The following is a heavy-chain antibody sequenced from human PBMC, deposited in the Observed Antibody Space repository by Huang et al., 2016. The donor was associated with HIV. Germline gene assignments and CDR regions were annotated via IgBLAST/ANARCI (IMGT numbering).Heavy chain of an antibody. J-gene: IGHJ4*02. CDR3: ATGFDVFFDF. V-gene: IGHV1-24*01. D-gene: IGHD3-9*01. CDR2: VDPEIGET. CDR1: EYTLTELS. Sequence: QVQLVQSRAEVKKPGASVKVSCKVSEYTLTELSIHWVRQPPGKGLGWMGGVDPEIGETIYAQKFQGRVTMTEDTSTETAFMELSGLRPEDTAVYYCATGFDVFFDFWGQGTLVTVSS.